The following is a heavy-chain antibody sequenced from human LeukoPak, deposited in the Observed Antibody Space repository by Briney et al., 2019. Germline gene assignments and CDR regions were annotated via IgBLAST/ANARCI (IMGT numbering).Heavy chain of an antibody. CDR2: IFYSGST. Sequence: SETLSLTCTVSSGSINNYYWNWIRQPPGKGLEWIGYIFYSGSTNYNPSLNSRVTISVDTSKNQFSLKLSSVTAADTAVYYCARGGIAAAGTWGQGTLVTVSS. V-gene: IGHV4-59*12. CDR1: SGSINNYY. J-gene: IGHJ5*02. D-gene: IGHD6-13*01. CDR3: ARGGIAAAGT.